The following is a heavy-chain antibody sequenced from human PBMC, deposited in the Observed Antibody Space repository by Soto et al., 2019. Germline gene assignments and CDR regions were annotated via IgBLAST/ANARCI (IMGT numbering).Heavy chain of an antibody. V-gene: IGHV1-18*04. CDR1: GYTFTNHG. CDR3: ARDRVPGIWGDAFDI. J-gene: IGHJ3*02. Sequence: ASVKVSCKTSGYTFTNHGINWVRQAPGQGLEWMGWINPYNANTNYAQKLQGRVTMTTDTSTSTAYMDLRSLTSDDTAVYYCARDRVPGIWGDAFDICGQGPMVTVSS. CDR2: INPYNANT. D-gene: IGHD3-16*01.